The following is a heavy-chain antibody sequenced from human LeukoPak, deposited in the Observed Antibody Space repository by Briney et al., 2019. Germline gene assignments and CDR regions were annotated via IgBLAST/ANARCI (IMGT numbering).Heavy chain of an antibody. CDR1: GGSISSYD. CDR2: IYYSGST. V-gene: IGHV4-59*01. Sequence: SETLSLTCTVSGGSISSYDWSWIRQPPGKGLEWIGYIYYSGSTNYNPSLKSRVTISVDTSKNQFSLKLSSVTAADTAVYYCASPIAAAGDWYFDLWGRGTLVTVSS. CDR3: ASPIAAAGDWYFDL. J-gene: IGHJ2*01. D-gene: IGHD6-13*01.